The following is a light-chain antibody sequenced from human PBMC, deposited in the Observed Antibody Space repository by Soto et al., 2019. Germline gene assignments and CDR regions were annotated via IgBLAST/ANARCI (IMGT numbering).Light chain of an antibody. CDR1: QSVDSN. Sequence: EIVMTQSPATLSVSPGERATLSCRASQSVDSNLAWYQQKPGQAPTLLIYGASTRATGVPARFSGSGSGTEFTLTISSLQSEDFAIYYCQQYNNWPRTFGQGTKLEIQ. V-gene: IGKV3-15*01. J-gene: IGKJ1*01. CDR3: QQYNNWPRT. CDR2: GAS.